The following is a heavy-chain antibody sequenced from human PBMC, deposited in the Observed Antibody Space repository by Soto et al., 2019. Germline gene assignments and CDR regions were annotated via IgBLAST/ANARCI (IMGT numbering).Heavy chain of an antibody. Sequence: QVQLVQSGSEVRKPGASVKVSCKASGFTFTNYGITWVRQAPGQGLEWMGWISAYNGHTNYAQKLQGRVTMTTDTSTSTAYMELRSLRSHDTAVYYCARDRVDVQYNSSPHFDSWGQGTLVTVSS. CDR2: ISAYNGHT. CDR3: ARDRVDVQYNSSPHFDS. J-gene: IGHJ4*02. CDR1: GFTFTNYG. V-gene: IGHV1-18*04. D-gene: IGHD6-6*01.